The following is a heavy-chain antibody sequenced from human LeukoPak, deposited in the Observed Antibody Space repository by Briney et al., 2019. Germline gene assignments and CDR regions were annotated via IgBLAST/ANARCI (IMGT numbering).Heavy chain of an antibody. Sequence: ASVKVSCKASGYTFTGYYMSWVRQAPGQGLEWMGGIIPIFGTANYAQKFQGRVTITADESTSTAYMELSSLRSEDTAVYYCDYYYDSSGYYYPRDYWGQGTLVTVSS. CDR3: DYYYDSSGYYYPRDY. CDR1: GYTFTGYY. J-gene: IGHJ4*02. V-gene: IGHV1-69*13. CDR2: IIPIFGTA. D-gene: IGHD3-22*01.